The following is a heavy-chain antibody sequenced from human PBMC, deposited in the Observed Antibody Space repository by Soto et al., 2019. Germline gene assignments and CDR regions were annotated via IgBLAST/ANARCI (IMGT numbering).Heavy chain of an antibody. CDR2: IDPSGGDT. Sequence: QVQLVQSGAEVRKPGASVKVSCKASGYTFNRHYIQWVRQAPGQGLEWMGMIDPSGGDTNYAKKFQGGVTLTRYRSTNRAHIQLSSLTSDDTAAYSCAHRPPAGLTRSSVDYGGRGTLVIVSS. CDR3: AHRPPAGLTRSSVDY. D-gene: IGHD3-10*01. J-gene: IGHJ4*02. CDR1: GYTFNRHY. V-gene: IGHV1-46*02.